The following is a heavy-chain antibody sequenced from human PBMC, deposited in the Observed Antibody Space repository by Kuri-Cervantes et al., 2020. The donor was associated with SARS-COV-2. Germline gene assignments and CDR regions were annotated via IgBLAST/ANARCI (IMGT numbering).Heavy chain of an antibody. CDR1: GGSISSYY. Sequence: SETLSLTCTVSGGSISSYYWSWIRQPPGKGLEWIGYIYYSGSTNYNPSLKSRVTISVDTSKNQFSLKLSSVTAADTAVYYCARDRVVTMIVGWFDPWGQGTLVTVSS. J-gene: IGHJ5*02. V-gene: IGHV4-59*01. CDR3: ARDRVVTMIVGWFDP. CDR2: IYYSGST. D-gene: IGHD3-22*01.